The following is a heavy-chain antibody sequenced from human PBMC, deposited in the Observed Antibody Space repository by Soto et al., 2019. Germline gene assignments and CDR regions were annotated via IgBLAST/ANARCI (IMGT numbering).Heavy chain of an antibody. CDR2: IYYSGST. V-gene: IGHV4-59*08. J-gene: IGHJ5*02. D-gene: IGHD4-17*01. CDR1: GGSISSYY. Sequence: SETLSLTCTASGGSISSYYWSWVRQPPGKGLEWIGYIYYSGSTNYNPSLKSRVTISVDTSKNQFSLKLSSVTAADTAVYYCARYGDSNWFDPWGQGTLVTVSS. CDR3: ARYGDSNWFDP.